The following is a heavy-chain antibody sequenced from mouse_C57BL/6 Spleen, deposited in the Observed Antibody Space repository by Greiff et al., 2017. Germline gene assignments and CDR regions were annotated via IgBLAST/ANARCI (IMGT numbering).Heavy chain of an antibody. V-gene: IGHV1-39*01. Sequence: EVQLQQSGPVLVKPGASVQISCKASGYSFTDYNMNWVKQSNGKSLEWIGVINPNYGTTSDNQKCKGKAKLTVDQYTSTAYMQLNSLTSEDAAVYYCARDYGSGYGAWFAYWGQGTLVTVSA. CDR3: ARDYGSGYGAWFAY. CDR2: INPNYGTT. CDR1: GYSFTDYN. D-gene: IGHD1-1*01. J-gene: IGHJ3*01.